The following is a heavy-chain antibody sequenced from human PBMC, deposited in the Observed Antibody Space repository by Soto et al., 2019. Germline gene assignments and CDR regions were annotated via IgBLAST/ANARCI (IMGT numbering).Heavy chain of an antibody. V-gene: IGHV4-31*03. CDR1: GGSISSGGYY. CDR2: IYYSGST. D-gene: IGHD2-8*01. CDR3: ARSPPILNGMLFKYFDY. J-gene: IGHJ4*02. Sequence: PSETLSLTCTVSGGSISSGGYYWSWIRQHPGKGLEWIGYIYYSGSTYYNPSLKSRVTISVDTSKNQFSLKLSSVTAADTAVYYCARSPPILNGMLFKYFDYWGQGTLVTVSS.